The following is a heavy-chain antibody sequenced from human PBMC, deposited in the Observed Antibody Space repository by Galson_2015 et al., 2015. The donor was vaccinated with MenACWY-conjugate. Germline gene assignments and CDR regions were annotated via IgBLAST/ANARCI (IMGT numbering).Heavy chain of an antibody. J-gene: IGHJ4*02. Sequence: SLRLSCAASGFTFSNFGLSWVRKAPGEGLEWVSSIGGSGDSTYYADSVKGRFTISRDNSRNTLSLQMNSLRAEDTAVYYCAKFGPSGGVTTGWILHLDSWGQGTPVT. D-gene: IGHD1-26*01. CDR1: GFTFSNFG. CDR2: IGGSGDST. CDR3: AKFGPSGGVTTGWILHLDS. V-gene: IGHV3-23*01.